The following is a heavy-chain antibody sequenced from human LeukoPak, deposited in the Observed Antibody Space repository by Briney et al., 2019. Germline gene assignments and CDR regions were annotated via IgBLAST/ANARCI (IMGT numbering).Heavy chain of an antibody. CDR3: ARRNFFCGGDCHAFDY. J-gene: IGHJ4*02. CDR1: GYSFTNYW. V-gene: IGHV5-51*01. CDR2: IYPGDSDT. D-gene: IGHD2-21*02. Sequence: GESLKISCKGSGYSFTNYWIGWVRQMPGKGLEWMGIIYPGDSDTRYSPSFQGHVTISADKSISTAYLQWSSLKASDTAMYYCARRNFFCGGDCHAFDYWGQGTLVTVSS.